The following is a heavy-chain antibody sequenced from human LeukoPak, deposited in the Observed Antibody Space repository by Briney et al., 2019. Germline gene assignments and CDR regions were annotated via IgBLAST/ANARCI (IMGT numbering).Heavy chain of an antibody. D-gene: IGHD3-22*01. CDR3: ARENYYDSTGYKSDY. CDR2: INPSGGRT. CDR1: GYTFTSYY. V-gene: IGHV1-46*04. J-gene: IGHJ4*02. Sequence: PRASVKVSCKASGYTFTSYYMHWVRQAPGQGLYWVGMINPSGGRTAYAQKLQGRVTITRDMSTTTVYMELSSLRSEDTGVYYCARENYYDSTGYKSDYWGQGTLVTVSS.